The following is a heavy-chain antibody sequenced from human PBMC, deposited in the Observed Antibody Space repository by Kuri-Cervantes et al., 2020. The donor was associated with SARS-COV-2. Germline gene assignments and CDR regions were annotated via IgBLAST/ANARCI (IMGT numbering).Heavy chain of an antibody. CDR3: ARDVVHDFWSGYENWFDP. Sequence: GESLKISCAASGFTFSSYWMHWVCQAPGKGLVWVSRINSDGSSTSYADSVKGRFTISRDNAKNTLYLQMNSLRAEDTAVYYCARDVVHDFWSGYENWFDPWGQGTLVTVSS. D-gene: IGHD3-3*01. J-gene: IGHJ5*02. CDR2: INSDGSST. V-gene: IGHV3-74*01. CDR1: GFTFSSYW.